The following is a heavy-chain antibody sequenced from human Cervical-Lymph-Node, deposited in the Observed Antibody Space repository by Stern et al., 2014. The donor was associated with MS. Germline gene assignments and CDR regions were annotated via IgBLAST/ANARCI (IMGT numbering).Heavy chain of an antibody. CDR3: AHSKHTYGYGFDF. J-gene: IGHJ4*02. CDR2: IYWDDDN. CDR1: GVSLNTTGVG. Sequence: ESGPTLVKPTQTLTLTCTFSGVSLNTTGVGVGWIRQPPGKALEWLAVIYWDDDNRYSPSLKSRLTVAKDTSKNQVVLTMTNMDPEDTATYFCAHSKHTYGYGFDFWGQGTPVTVSS. D-gene: IGHD5-18*01. V-gene: IGHV2-5*02.